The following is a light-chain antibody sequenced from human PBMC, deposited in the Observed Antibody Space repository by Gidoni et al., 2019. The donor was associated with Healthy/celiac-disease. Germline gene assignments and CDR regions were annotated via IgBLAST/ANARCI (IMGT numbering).Light chain of an antibody. CDR3: QQRSNWLT. CDR1: QSVSSY. J-gene: IGKJ4*01. CDR2: DAA. V-gene: IGKV3-11*01. Sequence: ESVMTQSPPTLTLSPVERATLYCRASQSVSSYLSWYQQKPGQAHRLIIYDAANRANGIPARFRGSGSGTDFTLIISSLEPEDFAVYYCQQRSNWLTFGGGTKVEIK.